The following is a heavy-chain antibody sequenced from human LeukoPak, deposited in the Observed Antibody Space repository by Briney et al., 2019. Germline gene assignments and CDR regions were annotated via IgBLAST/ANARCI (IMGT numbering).Heavy chain of an antibody. Sequence: ASVKVSCTASGYTFTSYGISWVRQAAGKGLEWVSSISSSSSYIYYADSVKGRFTISRDNAKNSLYLQMNSLRAEDTAVYYCARDRSGSYLEVDYWGQGTLVTVSS. CDR2: ISSSSSYI. CDR1: GYTFTSYG. V-gene: IGHV3-21*01. CDR3: ARDRSGSYLEVDY. D-gene: IGHD1-26*01. J-gene: IGHJ4*02.